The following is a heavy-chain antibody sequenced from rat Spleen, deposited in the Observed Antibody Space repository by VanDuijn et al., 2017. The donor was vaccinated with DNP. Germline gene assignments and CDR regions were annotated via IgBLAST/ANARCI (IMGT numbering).Heavy chain of an antibody. V-gene: IGHV5-7*01. Sequence: EVQLVESGGGLVQPGRSLKLSCAASGFSFSYYYMAWVRQAPTKGLEWVATISYDGSSTYYRDSVKGRFTISRDNAKSTLYLQRDSLRSEDTATYYCARAYSGFDYWGQGVMVTVSS. CDR2: ISYDGSST. J-gene: IGHJ2*01. CDR1: GFSFSYYY. CDR3: ARAYSGFDY. D-gene: IGHD1-1*01.